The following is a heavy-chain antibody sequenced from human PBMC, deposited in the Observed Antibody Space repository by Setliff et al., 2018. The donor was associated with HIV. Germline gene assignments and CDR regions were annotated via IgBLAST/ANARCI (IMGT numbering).Heavy chain of an antibody. CDR3: ASEKKAWSVSDSFYEY. J-gene: IGHJ4*02. Sequence: SETLSLTCTVSGLSMSYNYWTWIRQSPGKGLEWIGYVHYRGSTRYNPSLKSRVTISVDTSKKKFSLKLTSMTATDTAVYYCASEKKAWSVSDSFYEYWGQGVPVTVSS. CDR1: GLSMSYNY. V-gene: IGHV4-59*01. D-gene: IGHD3-3*01. CDR2: VHYRGST.